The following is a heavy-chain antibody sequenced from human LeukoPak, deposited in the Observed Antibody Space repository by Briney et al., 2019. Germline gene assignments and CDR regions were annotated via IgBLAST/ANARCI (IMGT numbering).Heavy chain of an antibody. CDR3: ATTRAAQSWSFVFDY. V-gene: IGHV3-21*04. J-gene: IGHJ4*02. Sequence: GGSLRLSCAASGLTFSSYSMNWVRQAPGKGLEWVSTITGSSNHIYYADSVKGRFTISRDNAKNSLYLQMNSLRAEDTALYYCATTRAAQSWSFVFDYWGQGTLVTVSS. D-gene: IGHD3-3*01. CDR2: ITGSSNHI. CDR1: GLTFSSYS.